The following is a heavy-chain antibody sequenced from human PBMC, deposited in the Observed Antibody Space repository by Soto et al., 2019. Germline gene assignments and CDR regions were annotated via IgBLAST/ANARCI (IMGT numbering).Heavy chain of an antibody. J-gene: IGHJ1*01. D-gene: IGHD2-15*01. V-gene: IGHV4-34*01. CDR3: ARSGSDIVVVVAATPYFQH. CDR2: INHSGST. CDR1: GGSFSGYY. Sequence: SETLSLTCAVYGGSFSGYYWSWIRQPPGKGLEWIGEINHSGSTNYNPSLKSRVTISVDTSKNQFSLKLSSVTAADTAVYYCARSGSDIVVVVAATPYFQHWGQGTLVTVSS.